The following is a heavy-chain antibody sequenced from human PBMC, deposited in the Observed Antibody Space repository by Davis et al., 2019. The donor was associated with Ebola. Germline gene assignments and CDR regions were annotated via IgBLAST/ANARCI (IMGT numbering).Heavy chain of an antibody. J-gene: IGHJ3*02. CDR2: IDPSDSYT. D-gene: IGHD2-15*01. Sequence: GESLKISCQASGYSFTSYWITWVRQMPGKGLEWMGRIDPSDSYTNYSPSFQGHVTISADKSISTAYLQWSSLKASDTAMYYCARARRYCSGGSCYPRDAFDIWGQGTMVTVSA. V-gene: IGHV5-10-1*01. CDR1: GYSFTSYW. CDR3: ARARRYCSGGSCYPRDAFDI.